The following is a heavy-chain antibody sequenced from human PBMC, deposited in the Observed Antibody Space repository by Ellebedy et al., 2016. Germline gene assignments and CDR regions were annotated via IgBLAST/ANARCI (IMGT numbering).Heavy chain of an antibody. D-gene: IGHD6-13*01. J-gene: IGHJ6*02. V-gene: IGHV4-39*07. CDR1: GDSVSSNNYF. CDR3: VSTAAGGTVYYYFGMDV. Sequence: SETLSLXXTVSGDSVSSNNYFWGWVRQPPGKGLQWIGSIFHSDSTYYNPSLKSRLTVSVDWSKNQFSLRLTSVTAADTAVYYCVSTAAGGTVYYYFGMDVWGQGTTV. CDR2: IFHSDST.